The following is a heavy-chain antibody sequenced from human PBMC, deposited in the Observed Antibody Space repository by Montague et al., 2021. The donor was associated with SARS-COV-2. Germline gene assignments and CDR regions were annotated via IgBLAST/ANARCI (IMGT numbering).Heavy chain of an antibody. Sequence: SETRSLTCSVSGGSISDYYWNWIRQPPGRGLEWIGYIYYNTGNTNYNPSLQSRVTISLDTSKNQFSLNLRSVTAADTALYFCARDTGYDYYFDCWGLGTLVTVSS. CDR3: ARDTGYDYYFDC. D-gene: IGHD5-12*01. J-gene: IGHJ4*02. CDR2: IYYNTGNT. CDR1: GGSISDYY. V-gene: IGHV4-59*01.